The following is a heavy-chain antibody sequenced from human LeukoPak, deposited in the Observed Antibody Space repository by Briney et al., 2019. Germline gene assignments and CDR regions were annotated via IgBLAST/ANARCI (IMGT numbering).Heavy chain of an antibody. J-gene: IGHJ6*02. CDR3: VRDWGYSSSWYDIGYYYGMDV. Sequence: ASVKVSCKASGYTFTSYYMHWVRQAPGQGLEWMGIINPSGGSTSYAQKFQGRVTMTRDTSTSTVYMELSSLRSEDTAVYYCVRDWGYSSSWYDIGYYYGMDVWGQGTTVTVSS. CDR1: GYTFTSYY. V-gene: IGHV1-46*01. CDR2: INPSGGST. D-gene: IGHD6-13*01.